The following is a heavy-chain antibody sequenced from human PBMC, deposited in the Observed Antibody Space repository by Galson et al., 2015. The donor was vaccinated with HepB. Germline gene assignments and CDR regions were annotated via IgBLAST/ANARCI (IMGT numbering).Heavy chain of an antibody. D-gene: IGHD3-3*01. CDR1: GYSFTSYW. J-gene: IGHJ4*02. CDR3: ARQRNLRFLEWP. V-gene: IGHV5-10-1*01. Sequence: QSGAEVKKPGESLRISCKGSGYSFTSYWISWVRQVPGKGLEWMGRIDPSDSYTNYSPSFQGHVTISADKSISTAYLQWSSLKASDTAMYYCARQRNLRFLEWPWGQGTLVTVSS. CDR2: IDPSDSYT.